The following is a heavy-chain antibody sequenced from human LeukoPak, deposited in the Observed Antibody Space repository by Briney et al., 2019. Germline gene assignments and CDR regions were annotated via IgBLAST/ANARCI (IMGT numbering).Heavy chain of an antibody. CDR1: GFTFTSYG. J-gene: IGHJ6*03. CDR2: IRYDGSNK. V-gene: IGHV3-30*02. CDR3: AKGGGYEAQYYYYYLDV. D-gene: IGHD5-12*01. Sequence: GGSLRLSCAASGFTFTSYGMSWVRQAPGKGLEWVAFIRYDGSNKYYADSVKGRFTVSRDNSKNTLYLQMKSLRAEDTAVYYCAKGGGYEAQYYYYYLDVWGKGTTVTISS.